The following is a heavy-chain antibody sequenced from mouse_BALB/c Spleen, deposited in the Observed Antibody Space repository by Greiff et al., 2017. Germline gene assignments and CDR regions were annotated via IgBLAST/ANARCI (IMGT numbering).Heavy chain of an antibody. CDR3: ARSYGYSFDY. CDR1: GYTFTSYY. CDR2: IYPGNVNT. D-gene: IGHD2-2*01. J-gene: IGHJ2*01. Sequence: VQLQQSGPELVKPGASVRISCKASGYTFTSYYIHWVKQRPGQGLEWIGWIYPGNVNTKYNEKFKGKATLTADKSSSTAYMQLSSLTSEDSAVYFCARSYGYSFDYWGQGTTLTVSS. V-gene: IGHV1S56*01.